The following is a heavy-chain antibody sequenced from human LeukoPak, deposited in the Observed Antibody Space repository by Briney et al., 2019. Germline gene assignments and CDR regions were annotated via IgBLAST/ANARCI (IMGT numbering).Heavy chain of an antibody. CDR3: ARATSSSWVTGAFDI. Sequence: GGSLRLSCAASGFTFSSYAMSWVRQAPGKGLEWVSAISGSGGSTYYADSVKGRFTISRDNSKNTLCLQMNSLRAEDTAVYYCARATSSSWVTGAFDIWGQGTMVTVSS. V-gene: IGHV3-23*01. CDR1: GFTFSSYA. CDR2: ISGSGGST. D-gene: IGHD6-13*01. J-gene: IGHJ3*02.